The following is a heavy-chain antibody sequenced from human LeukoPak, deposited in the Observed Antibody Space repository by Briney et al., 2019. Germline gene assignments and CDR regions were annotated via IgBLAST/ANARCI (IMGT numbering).Heavy chain of an antibody. V-gene: IGHV3-7*01. CDR2: IKGDGSET. J-gene: IGHJ3*02. CDR3: ARDDYTYYYGSGSYPFDAFDI. Sequence: GGSLRLSCAASGFTFSNHWMNWLRQAPGKGLEWVANIKGDGSETFYVDSVKGRFTISRDNAKNSLYLQMNSLRAEDTAVYYCARDDYTYYYGSGSYPFDAFDIWGQGTMVTVSS. CDR1: GFTFSNHW. D-gene: IGHD3-10*01.